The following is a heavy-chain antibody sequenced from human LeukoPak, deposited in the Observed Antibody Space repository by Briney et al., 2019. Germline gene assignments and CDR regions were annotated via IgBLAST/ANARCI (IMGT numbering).Heavy chain of an antibody. Sequence: ASVKVSFKASGYIFTGYYMHWVRLAPGQGLEWMGRINPNSGGTNYAQKFQGRVTMTRDTSISTAYMELSRLRSDDTAVYYCARGLAAIPVFLGWFDPWGQGTLVTVSS. V-gene: IGHV1-2*06. D-gene: IGHD2-2*02. CDR3: ARGLAAIPVFLGWFDP. CDR1: GYIFTGYY. CDR2: INPNSGGT. J-gene: IGHJ5*02.